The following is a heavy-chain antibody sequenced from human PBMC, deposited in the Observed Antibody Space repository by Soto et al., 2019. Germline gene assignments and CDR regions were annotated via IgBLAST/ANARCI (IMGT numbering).Heavy chain of an antibody. J-gene: IGHJ6*02. CDR3: AKGGRPPREPFMDV. V-gene: IGHV3-23*01. D-gene: IGHD1-1*01. Sequence: GGSLRLSCAASGFTFSGYAMGWVRQAPGKGLEWVSTISGTGSSTYYADSVKGRFTISRDNSKNTLYLQMNSLRVEDTAVYFCAKGGRPPREPFMDVWGQGTTATVSS. CDR1: GFTFSGYA. CDR2: ISGTGSST.